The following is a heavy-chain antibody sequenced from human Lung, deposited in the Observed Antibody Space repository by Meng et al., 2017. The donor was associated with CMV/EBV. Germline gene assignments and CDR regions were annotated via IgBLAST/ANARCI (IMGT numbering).Heavy chain of an antibody. Sequence: VQLVQSGADVKRPGASVTISCQASGSTFSGFYMNWARQAPGHGLEWLGRVNPVCDDTHYAQKFVGRLTATRGATINTAFMELTSLRPDDTAVYYCAKSSDNGWSSWGPGTLVTVSS. V-gene: IGHV1-2*06. CDR1: GSTFSGFY. D-gene: IGHD6-19*01. CDR2: VNPVCDDT. CDR3: AKSSDNGWSS. J-gene: IGHJ4*01.